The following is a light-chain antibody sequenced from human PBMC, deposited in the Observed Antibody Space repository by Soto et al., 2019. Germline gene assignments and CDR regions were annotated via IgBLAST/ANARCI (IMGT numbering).Light chain of an antibody. Sequence: DIQMTQSPSSLSASLGDRVTITCRPSESIRNELNWFQQRPGKAPRLLIYDTFTLQSGVPSRFSGGVSGTEFSLTISSLQAGDSAIYYCQQSFTTPWTFGQGTKVDIK. V-gene: IGKV1-39*01. CDR2: DTF. CDR3: QQSFTTPWT. CDR1: ESIRNE. J-gene: IGKJ1*01.